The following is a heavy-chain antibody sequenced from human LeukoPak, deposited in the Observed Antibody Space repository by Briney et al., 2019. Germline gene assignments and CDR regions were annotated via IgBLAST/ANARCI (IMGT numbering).Heavy chain of an antibody. CDR1: GGTFSSYA. CDR3: ARDTITMVRGVMGYFDL. V-gene: IGHV1-69*04. Sequence: SVKASCKASGGTFSSYAISWVRQAPGQGLEWMGRIIPILGIANYAQKFQGRVTITADKSTSTAYMELSSLRSEDTAVYYCARDTITMVRGVMGYFDLWGRGTLVTVSS. J-gene: IGHJ2*01. D-gene: IGHD3-10*01. CDR2: IIPILGIA.